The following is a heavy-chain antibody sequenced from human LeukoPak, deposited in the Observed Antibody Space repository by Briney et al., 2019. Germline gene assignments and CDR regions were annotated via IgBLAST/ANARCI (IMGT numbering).Heavy chain of an antibody. V-gene: IGHV3-30*18. CDR2: ISYDGSNK. D-gene: IGHD3-10*01. CDR1: GFTFSSYG. Sequence: PGRSLRLSCAASGFTFSSYGMHWVRQAPGKGLEWVAVISYDGSNKYYADSVKGQFTISRDNSKNTLYLQMNSLRAEDTAVYYCAKDWRGSGSFVDNWGQGTLVTVSS. CDR3: AKDWRGSGSFVDN. J-gene: IGHJ4*02.